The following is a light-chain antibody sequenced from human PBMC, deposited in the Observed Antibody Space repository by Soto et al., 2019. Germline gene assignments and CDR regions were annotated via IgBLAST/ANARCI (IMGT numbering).Light chain of an antibody. Sequence: QSALTQPPSASGSPGQSVTISCTGTSSDIGGYNYVSWYQQHPGKAPELMIYEVTKRPSGVPDRFSGSKSGNTASLTVSGLQAEDEADYYCSSDAGSNVVFGGGTQLTVL. CDR3: SSDAGSNVV. CDR2: EVT. J-gene: IGLJ7*01. CDR1: SSDIGGYNY. V-gene: IGLV2-8*01.